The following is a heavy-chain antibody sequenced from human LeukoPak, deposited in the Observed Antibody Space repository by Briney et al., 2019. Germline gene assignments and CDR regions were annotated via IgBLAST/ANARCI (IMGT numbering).Heavy chain of an antibody. CDR2: IWYDGSNK. Sequence: GGSLRLSCVASGFPFSNYGMHWVRQAPGKGLEWVAVIWYDGSNKYYADSVKGRFTISRDNSKNTLYLQMNSLRAEDTAVYYCARVSDYSNYFDYWGQGTLVTVSS. J-gene: IGHJ4*02. CDR1: GFPFSNYG. V-gene: IGHV3-33*08. CDR3: ARVSDYSNYFDY. D-gene: IGHD4-11*01.